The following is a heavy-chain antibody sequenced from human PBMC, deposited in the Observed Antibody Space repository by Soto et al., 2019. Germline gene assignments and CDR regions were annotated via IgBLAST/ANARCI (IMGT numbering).Heavy chain of an antibody. CDR3: ARGRGITMVRVKYPTGYYYYYMDV. D-gene: IGHD3-10*01. J-gene: IGHJ6*03. CDR2: IYYSGST. Sequence: SETLSLTCTVSGGSISSSSYYWGWIRQPPGKGLEWIGSIYYSGSTYYNPSLKSRVTISVDTSKNQFSLKLSSVTAADTTVYYCARGRGITMVRVKYPTGYYYYYMDVWGKGTTVTVSS. CDR1: GGSISSSSYY. V-gene: IGHV4-39*07.